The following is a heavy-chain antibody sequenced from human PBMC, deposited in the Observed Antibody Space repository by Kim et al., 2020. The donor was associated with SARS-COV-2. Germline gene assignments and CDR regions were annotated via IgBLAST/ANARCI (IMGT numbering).Heavy chain of an antibody. CDR3: SRCLRWSGSYTPHYYYYGMEV. J-gene: IGHJ6*02. CDR2: ISSSSSYI. V-gene: IGHV3-21*01. D-gene: IGHD1-26*01. Sequence: GGSLRLSCAASGFTFSSYSMNWVRQAPGKGLEWVSSISSSSSYIYYSDSVKGRFTISRDNAKNSLYLQMNSQRAEDTAVYYCSRCLRWSGSYTPHYYYYGMEVWGQGTTVTVSS. CDR1: GFTFSSYS.